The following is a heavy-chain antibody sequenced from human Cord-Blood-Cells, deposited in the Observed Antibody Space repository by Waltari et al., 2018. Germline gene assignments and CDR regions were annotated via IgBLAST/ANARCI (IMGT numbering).Heavy chain of an antibody. Sequence: GQGLEWMGGIIPIFGTANYAQKFQGRVTITADESTSTAYMELSSLRSEDTAVYYCASYTYYDSSGNAFDIWGQGTMVTVSS. CDR3: ASYTYYDSSGNAFDI. CDR2: IIPIFGTA. J-gene: IGHJ3*02. D-gene: IGHD3-22*01. V-gene: IGHV1-69*01.